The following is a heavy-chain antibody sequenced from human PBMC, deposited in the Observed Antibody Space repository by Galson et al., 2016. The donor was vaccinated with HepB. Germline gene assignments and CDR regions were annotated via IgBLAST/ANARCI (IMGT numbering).Heavy chain of an antibody. D-gene: IGHD3-3*01. J-gene: IGHJ3*02. Sequence: SLRLSCAASGFSFSSYGMNWVRQAPGKGLEWVSCISSSGRYIYYADSLKGRFTISRDNAKNSLYLQMNSLRAEDTAVYYCARGHYDFWCGPSRRAFDIWGQGTMVTVSS. CDR2: ISSSGRYI. CDR3: ARGHYDFWCGPSRRAFDI. V-gene: IGHV3-21*01. CDR1: GFSFSSYG.